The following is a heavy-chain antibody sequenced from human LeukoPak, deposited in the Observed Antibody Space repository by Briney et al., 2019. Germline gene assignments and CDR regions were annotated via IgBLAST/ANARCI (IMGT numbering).Heavy chain of an antibody. CDR2: IIPIFGTA. V-gene: IGHV1-69*05. D-gene: IGHD3-22*01. CDR1: GGTFSSYA. Sequence: SVKVSCKASGGTFSSYAISWVRQAPGQGLEWMGGIIPIFGTANYAQKFQGRVTITTDESTSTAYMELSSLRSDDTAVYYCARDRDYYDSSVLVYAFDIWGQGTMVTVSS. CDR3: ARDRDYYDSSVLVYAFDI. J-gene: IGHJ3*02.